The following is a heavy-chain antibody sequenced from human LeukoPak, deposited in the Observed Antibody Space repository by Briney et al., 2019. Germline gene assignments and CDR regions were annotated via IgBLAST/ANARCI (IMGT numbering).Heavy chain of an antibody. CDR3: AKDGGTVTIDY. D-gene: IGHD4-17*01. CDR2: ISYDGSNK. Sequence: GGSLRLPCAASGFTFSSYGMHWVRQAPGKGLEWVAVISYDGSNKYYADSVKGRFTISRDNSKNTLYLQMNSLRAEDTAVYYCAKDGGTVTIDYWGQGTLVTVSS. V-gene: IGHV3-30*18. J-gene: IGHJ4*02. CDR1: GFTFSSYG.